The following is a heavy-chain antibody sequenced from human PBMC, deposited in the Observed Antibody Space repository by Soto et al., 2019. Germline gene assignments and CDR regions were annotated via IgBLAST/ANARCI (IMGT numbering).Heavy chain of an antibody. D-gene: IGHD2-2*01. CDR1: GGSISSYY. CDR2: NYYSGST. J-gene: IGHJ5*02. Sequence: ETLSLTCTVSGGSISSYYWSWIRQPPGKGLEWIGYNYYSGSTNYNPSLKSRVTISVDTSKNQFSLKLSFVTAADTAVFYCARCIVVVPAAIVWFDPWGQGTLVTVSS. V-gene: IGHV4-59*01. CDR3: ARCIVVVPAAIVWFDP.